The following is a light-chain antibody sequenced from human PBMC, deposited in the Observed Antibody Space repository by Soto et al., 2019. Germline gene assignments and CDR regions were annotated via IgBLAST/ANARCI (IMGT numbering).Light chain of an antibody. CDR1: SSDVGGYNY. J-gene: IGLJ2*01. V-gene: IGLV2-8*01. Sequence: QSALTQPPSASGSPGQSVTISCTGTSSDVGGYNYVSWYQQHPGKAPQLMISEVSKRPSGVPDRFSGSKSGNTASLTVSGLEAEDEADDYCSSFAGNSNLVFGGGTKLTVL. CDR2: EVS. CDR3: SSFAGNSNLV.